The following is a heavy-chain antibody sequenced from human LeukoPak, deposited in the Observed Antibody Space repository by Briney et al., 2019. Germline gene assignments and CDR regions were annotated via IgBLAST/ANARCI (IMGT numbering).Heavy chain of an antibody. D-gene: IGHD3-22*01. V-gene: IGHV3-30*18. CDR3: AKDRSTYNYDSSGFYPDAFDI. Sequence: GGSLRLSCATSGFTFSSYGIHWVRQAPGKGLEWVAVISYDGSNKYYADSVKGRFTISRDNSKNTLYLQMNSLRVEDTAVYYCAKDRSTYNYDSSGFYPDAFDIWGRGTMVTVSS. J-gene: IGHJ3*02. CDR2: ISYDGSNK. CDR1: GFTFSSYG.